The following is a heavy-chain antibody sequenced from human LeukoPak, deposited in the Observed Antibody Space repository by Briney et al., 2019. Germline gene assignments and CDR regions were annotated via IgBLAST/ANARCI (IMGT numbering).Heavy chain of an antibody. Sequence: PGGSLRLPCAASGFTFSSYAMSWVRQAPGKGLEWVSAISGSGGSTYYADSVKGRFTISRDNSKNTLYLQMNSLRAEDTAVYYCAKDRGYGSGSYYKSWFDPWGQGTLVTVSS. CDR1: GFTFSSYA. CDR3: AKDRGYGSGSYYKSWFDP. V-gene: IGHV3-23*01. J-gene: IGHJ5*02. CDR2: ISGSGGST. D-gene: IGHD3-10*01.